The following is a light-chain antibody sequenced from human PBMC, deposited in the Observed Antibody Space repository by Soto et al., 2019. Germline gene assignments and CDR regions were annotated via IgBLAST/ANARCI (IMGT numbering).Light chain of an antibody. J-gene: IGLJ2*01. Sequence: QSALTQPASVSGSPGQSITISCTGTSSDVGGYNYVSWYQQHPGKAPNLIIFDVSNRPSGVSNRFSGSKSGNSASLTISGLQAEDEADYYCSSYTGSNPPVVFGGGNKLTVL. CDR3: SSYTGSNPPVV. CDR1: SSDVGGYNY. CDR2: DVS. V-gene: IGLV2-14*01.